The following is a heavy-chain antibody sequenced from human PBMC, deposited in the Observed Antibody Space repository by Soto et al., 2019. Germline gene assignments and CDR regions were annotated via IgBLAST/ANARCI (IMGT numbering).Heavy chain of an antibody. D-gene: IGHD4-17*01. Sequence: QLQLQESGPGLVKPSETLSLTCTVSGGSIRSNSHYWGWIRQPPGKGLEWIGSSYYSGSTYYNPSLKSRVTISVDTSKNQFSLKLNSVTAADTALYYCARHVDGDYVARMYYFDYWGQGTLVTVSS. V-gene: IGHV4-39*01. CDR2: SYYSGST. CDR3: ARHVDGDYVARMYYFDY. CDR1: GGSIRSNSHY. J-gene: IGHJ4*02.